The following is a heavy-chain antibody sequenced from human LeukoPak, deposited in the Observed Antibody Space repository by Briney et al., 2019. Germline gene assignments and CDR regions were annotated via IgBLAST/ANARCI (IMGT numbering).Heavy chain of an antibody. Sequence: SETLSLTCTVSGGSISSYYWSWLRQPAGKGLEWVGRTYVSGANNYNASLKSRFIMSVDTSKIHFSLRLTSVTAADPAVYYCAREAHNGGGFDYWGQGTLVTVSS. J-gene: IGHJ4*02. CDR2: TYVSGAN. V-gene: IGHV4-4*07. CDR3: AREAHNGGGFDY. D-gene: IGHD4-23*01. CDR1: GGSISSYY.